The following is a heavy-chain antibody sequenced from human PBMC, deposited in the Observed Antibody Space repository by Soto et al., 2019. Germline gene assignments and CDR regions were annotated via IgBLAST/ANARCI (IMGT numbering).Heavy chain of an antibody. CDR1: GYTFTSYA. CDR2: INAGNGNT. V-gene: IGHV1-3*01. CDR3: ARNYYGSGSYYNLLPPDY. Sequence: ASVKVSCKASGYTFTSYAIHWVRQAPGQRLEWMGWINAGNGNTKYSQNFQGRVTITRDTSASTAYMELSGLRSEDTAVYYCARNYYGSGSYYNLLPPDYWGQGTLVT. J-gene: IGHJ4*02. D-gene: IGHD3-10*01.